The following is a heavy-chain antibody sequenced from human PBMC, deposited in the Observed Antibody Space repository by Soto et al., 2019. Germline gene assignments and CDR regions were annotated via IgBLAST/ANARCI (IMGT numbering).Heavy chain of an antibody. CDR3: ARVVGIAARPGWFDP. J-gene: IGHJ5*02. CDR1: GGTFSIYA. Sequence: GASVKVSCKASGGTFSIYAIIWVRQAPGQGLEWMGGIIPIFGTANYAQKFQGRVTITADESTSTAYMELSSLRSEDTAVYYCARVVGIAARPGWFDPWGQGTLVTVSS. D-gene: IGHD6-6*01. CDR2: IIPIFGTA. V-gene: IGHV1-69*13.